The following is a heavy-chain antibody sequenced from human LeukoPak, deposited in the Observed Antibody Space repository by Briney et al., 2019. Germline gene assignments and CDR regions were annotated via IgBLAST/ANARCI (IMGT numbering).Heavy chain of an antibody. CDR1: GYPFSAHF. J-gene: IGHJ4*02. V-gene: IGHV7-4-1*02. D-gene: IGHD3-10*01. CDR2: IDTTTGNP. Sequence: EASVKVSCKASGYPFSAHFLNWVRQAPGQGLEWMGNIDTTTGNPRYAQDFTGRFVFSLDTSVSTAYLQITSLKADDTAAYYCVRGTPTPGMGYWGQGTQVTVSS. CDR3: VRGTPTPGMGY.